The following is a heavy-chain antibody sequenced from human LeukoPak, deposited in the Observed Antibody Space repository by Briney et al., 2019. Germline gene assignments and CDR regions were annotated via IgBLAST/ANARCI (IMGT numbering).Heavy chain of an antibody. CDR3: ARGSRSSDY. CDR2: IYYSGST. Sequence: SETLSLTCTVSGGSIRNYCWTWIRQPPGKGLEWIGYIYYSGSTSYNPSLKSRVTISGDTSKNQFSLKLTSVTAADTAVYYCARGSRSSDYWGQGTLVTVSS. CDR1: GGSIRNYC. V-gene: IGHV4-59*01. J-gene: IGHJ4*02.